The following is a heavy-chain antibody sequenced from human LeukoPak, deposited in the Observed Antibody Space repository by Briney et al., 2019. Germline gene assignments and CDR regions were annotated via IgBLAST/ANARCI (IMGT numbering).Heavy chain of an antibody. V-gene: IGHV3-30*04. D-gene: IGHD3-22*01. Sequence: GGSLRLSCAASGFTFSTYAMHWVRQAPGKGLEWVAVISYDGSSKYYADSVKGRFTISRDNSKNTLYLQMNSLRAEDTAVYYCAKLGYYDSSGYYLYWGQGTLVTVSS. CDR2: ISYDGSSK. CDR1: GFTFSTYA. CDR3: AKLGYYDSSGYYLY. J-gene: IGHJ4*02.